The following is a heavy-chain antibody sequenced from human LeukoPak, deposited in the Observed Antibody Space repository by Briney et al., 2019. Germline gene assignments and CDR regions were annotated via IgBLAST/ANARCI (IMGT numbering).Heavy chain of an antibody. CDR3: AKEGGAKNWFDP. Sequence: GGSLRLSCAASGFTFDDYAMHWVRHAPGKGLEWVSGISWNSDSIGYADSVKGRFTISRDNAKNSLYLQMNSLRAEDTALYYCAKEGGAKNWFDPWGQGTLVTVSS. V-gene: IGHV3-9*01. D-gene: IGHD3-16*01. CDR1: GFTFDDYA. J-gene: IGHJ5*02. CDR2: ISWNSDSI.